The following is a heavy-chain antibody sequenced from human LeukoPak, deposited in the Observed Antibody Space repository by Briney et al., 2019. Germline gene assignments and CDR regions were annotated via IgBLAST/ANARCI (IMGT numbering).Heavy chain of an antibody. CDR2: IYHSGST. CDR3: ATTKRADYGDYEYYFDY. D-gene: IGHD4-17*01. V-gene: IGHV4-4*02. CDR1: GGSISSSNW. J-gene: IGHJ4*02. Sequence: PSETLSLTCAVSGGSISSSNWWSWVRQPPGKGLEWIGEIYHSGSTNYNPSLKSRVTISVDKSKNQFSLKLSSVTAADTAVYYCATTKRADYGDYEYYFDYWGQGTLVTVSS.